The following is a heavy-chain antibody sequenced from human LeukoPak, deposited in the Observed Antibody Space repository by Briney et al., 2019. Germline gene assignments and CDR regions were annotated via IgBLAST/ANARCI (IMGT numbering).Heavy chain of an antibody. CDR2: INAGNGDA. Sequence: ASVKVSCKASGFTFTTYAIHWVRQAPGQRLEWMGWINAGNGDARYSQKFQDRVTITRDTFASTVHMELSSLRSEDTAVFYCARDLGPVAGFQAYVVWGQGTMVTVSS. CDR3: ARDLGPVAGFQAYVV. V-gene: IGHV1-3*01. CDR1: GFTFTTYA. J-gene: IGHJ3*01. D-gene: IGHD6-13*01.